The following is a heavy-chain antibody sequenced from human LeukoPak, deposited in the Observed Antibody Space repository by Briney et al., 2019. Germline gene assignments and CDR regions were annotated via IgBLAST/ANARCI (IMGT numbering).Heavy chain of an antibody. V-gene: IGHV3-7*04. CDR2: IKQDGSEK. CDR3: ARGGTSYDILTAYYTAWYFDY. Sequence: GGSLRLSCAASGFTFSSYWMSWVRQAPGKGLEWVANIKQDGSEKYYVDSVKGRFTISRDNAKNSLYLQMNSLRAEDTAVYYCARGGTSYDILTAYYTAWYFDYWGQGTLVTVSS. J-gene: IGHJ4*02. CDR1: GFTFSSYW. D-gene: IGHD3-9*01.